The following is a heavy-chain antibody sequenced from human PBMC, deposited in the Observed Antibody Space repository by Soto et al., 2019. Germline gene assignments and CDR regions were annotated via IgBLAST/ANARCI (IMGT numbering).Heavy chain of an antibody. Sequence: QVQLQESGPGLVKPSQTLSLTCTVSGGSIIDGQTYLNWIRQHPERGLEWMGYIIYRGTTNYRPALKSRLLISIDTSKSQFSLRLTSVTAADTAVYYCARDAPGVAPAWGQGTRVTVSS. D-gene: IGHD2-15*01. CDR2: IIYRGTT. CDR1: GGSIIDGQTY. V-gene: IGHV4-31*03. CDR3: ARDAPGVAPA. J-gene: IGHJ5*02.